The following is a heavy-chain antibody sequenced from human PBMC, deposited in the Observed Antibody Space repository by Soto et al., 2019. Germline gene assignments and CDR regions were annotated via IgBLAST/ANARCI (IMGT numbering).Heavy chain of an antibody. Sequence: QVQLVQSGAEVQKPGSSVKVSCKASGGTFSSYAISWVRQAPGQVLEWMGGIIPIFGTANYAQKFQGRVRITAEESTSTAYMERRSLRSEDTAVYYCAFSSWFQGWFDPWGQGTLVTVSS. CDR1: GGTFSSYA. D-gene: IGHD6-13*01. J-gene: IGHJ5*02. CDR2: IIPIFGTA. CDR3: AFSSWFQGWFDP. V-gene: IGHV1-69*01.